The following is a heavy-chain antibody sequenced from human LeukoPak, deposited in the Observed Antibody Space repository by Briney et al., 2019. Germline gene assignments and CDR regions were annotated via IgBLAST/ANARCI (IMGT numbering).Heavy chain of an antibody. J-gene: IGHJ6*03. CDR3: ARGDTVLTRHMDV. Sequence: GGSLRLSCAASGFSFSSYSMSWVRQAPGKGLEWVSIISSSSSAIYDADSVKGRFTISRDNAKNSLYLQMNSLRAEDTAVYYCARGDTVLTRHMDVWGKGTTVIVSS. D-gene: IGHD4-23*01. V-gene: IGHV3-21*01. CDR1: GFSFSSYS. CDR2: ISSSSSAI.